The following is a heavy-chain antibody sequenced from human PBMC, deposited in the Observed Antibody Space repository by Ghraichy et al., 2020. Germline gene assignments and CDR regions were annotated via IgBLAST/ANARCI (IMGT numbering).Heavy chain of an antibody. CDR1: GGSISNTDYY. D-gene: IGHD3-9*01. CDR3: SREGPYFYGLDV. V-gene: IGHV4-30-4*01. J-gene: IGHJ6*02. CDR2: IDHSGST. Sequence: SETLYLTCTASGGSISNTDYYWTWIRQSPAKGLEWIGSIDHSGSTYYNPSLESRVAMSIDTSNNHFSLQLDAVTAADTAVYYCSREGPYFYGLDVWGHGTTVTVSS.